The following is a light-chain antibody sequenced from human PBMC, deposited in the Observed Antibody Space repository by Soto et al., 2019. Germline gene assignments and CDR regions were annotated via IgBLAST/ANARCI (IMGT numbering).Light chain of an antibody. CDR3: TSFTSRHTYV. CDR1: SSDVGGYNY. CDR2: DVS. Sequence: QSALTQPAYVSGSPGQSITISCTGTSSDVGGYNYVSWYQQHPDKAPRLMIYDVSNRPSGVSDRFSGSKSGDTASLTISGLQAEDEADYYCTSFTSRHTYVFGTGTKVTVL. V-gene: IGLV2-14*03. J-gene: IGLJ1*01.